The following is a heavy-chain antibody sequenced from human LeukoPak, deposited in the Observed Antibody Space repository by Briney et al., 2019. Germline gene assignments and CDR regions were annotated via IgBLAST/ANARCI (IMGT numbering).Heavy chain of an antibody. CDR2: ISTHNGYT. Sequence: GASVKVSCMPSGYTFISYGISWVPQAPRQGLEWMGWISTHNGYTKYAQKFQGRVTMTTDTSMSTAYMELRSLRSDDTAVYYCARRRAVDGVNWFDPWGQGTLVTVSS. J-gene: IGHJ5*02. D-gene: IGHD6-19*01. V-gene: IGHV1-18*01. CDR1: GYTFISYG. CDR3: ARRRAVDGVNWFDP.